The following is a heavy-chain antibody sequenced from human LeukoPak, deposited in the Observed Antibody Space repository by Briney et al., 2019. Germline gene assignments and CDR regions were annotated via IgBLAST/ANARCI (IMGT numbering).Heavy chain of an antibody. CDR3: ATDRLLNCRGECYIFDY. J-gene: IGHJ4*02. V-gene: IGHV3-30*02. CDR2: IRHDGSNK. D-gene: IGHD2-21*01. CDR1: GFTFSSYG. Sequence: PGGSLRLSCAASGFTFSSYGMHWVRQAPGKGLEWVAFIRHDGSNKYYADSVKGRFSISRDNSKNTLYLQVNGLRTEDTAVYYCATDRLLNCRGECYIFDYWGQGTVVPVSS.